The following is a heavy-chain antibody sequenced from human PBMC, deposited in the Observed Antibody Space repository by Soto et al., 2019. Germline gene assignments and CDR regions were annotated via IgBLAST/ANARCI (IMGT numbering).Heavy chain of an antibody. D-gene: IGHD2-15*01. V-gene: IGHV4-30-4*01. CDR2: IYYSGST. Sequence: PSETLSLTCTVSGGSISSGDYYWSWIRQPPGKGLEWIGYIYYSGSTNYNPSLKSRVTISVDTSKNQFSLKVNSVTAADTAVYFCARSHYPNLGYCSGGSCPTWGQGTQVTVSS. CDR1: GGSISSGDYY. CDR3: ARSHYPNLGYCSGGSCPT. J-gene: IGHJ5*02.